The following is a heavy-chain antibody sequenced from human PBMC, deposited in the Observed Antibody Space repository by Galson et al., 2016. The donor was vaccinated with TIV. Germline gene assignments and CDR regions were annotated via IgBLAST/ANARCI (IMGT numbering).Heavy chain of an antibody. Sequence: SVKVSCKATGYSFTSYGVSWVRQAPGQGFEWMGWISGYNENTYYGQKFQDRVTMTKDISTSTAYLEMKRLTSDDTAVYYCAKDPTPSPRFLSHYYYYGMDVGGQGTTVIVS. CDR2: ISGYNENT. J-gene: IGHJ6*02. CDR3: AKDPTPSPRFLSHYYYYGMDV. D-gene: IGHD2-15*01. V-gene: IGHV1-18*01. CDR1: GYSFTSYG.